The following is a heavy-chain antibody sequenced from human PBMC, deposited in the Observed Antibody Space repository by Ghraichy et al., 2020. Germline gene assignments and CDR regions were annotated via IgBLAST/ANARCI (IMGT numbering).Heavy chain of an antibody. D-gene: IGHD6-13*01. CDR3: ATAIAAAGENY. Sequence: GGSLRLSCAASTFTFRSFSMNWVRQAPGKGLEWVSHISITSTTIYYADSVKGRFTISRDNDRNTLYLQMESLGDEDTAVYYCATAIAAAGENYWGQGTLVTVSS. V-gene: IGHV3-48*02. CDR2: ISITSTTI. CDR1: TFTFRSFS. J-gene: IGHJ4*02.